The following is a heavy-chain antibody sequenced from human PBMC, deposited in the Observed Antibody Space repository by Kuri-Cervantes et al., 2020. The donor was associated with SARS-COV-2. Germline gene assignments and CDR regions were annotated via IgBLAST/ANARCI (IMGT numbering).Heavy chain of an antibody. CDR1: GFTFSSYE. J-gene: IGHJ4*02. V-gene: IGHV3-48*03. D-gene: IGHD4-17*01. Sequence: GGSLRLSCAASGFTFSSYEMNWVRQAPEKGLEWVSYISSSGSTIYYADSVKGRFTISRDNSKNTLYLQMNSLRAEDTAVYYCAGTTSGLAYWGQGTLVTVSS. CDR2: ISSSGSTI. CDR3: AGTTSGLAY.